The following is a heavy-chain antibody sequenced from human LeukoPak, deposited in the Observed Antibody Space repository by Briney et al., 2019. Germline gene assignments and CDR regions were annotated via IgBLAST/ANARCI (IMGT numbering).Heavy chain of an antibody. J-gene: IGHJ4*02. CDR2: INHSGST. D-gene: IGHD2-2*01. CDR1: GGSFSGYY. CDR3: ARRPYCSSTSCRLLDY. V-gene: IGHV4-34*01. Sequence: PSETLSLTCAVYGGSFSGYYWSWIRQPPGKGLEWIGEINHSGSTNYNPSLKSRVTISVDTSKNQFSLKLSSVTAADTAVYYCARRPYCSSTSCRLLDYWGQGTLVTVSS.